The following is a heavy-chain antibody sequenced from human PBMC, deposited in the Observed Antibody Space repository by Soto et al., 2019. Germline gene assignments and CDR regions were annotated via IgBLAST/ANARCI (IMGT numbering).Heavy chain of an antibody. D-gene: IGHD3-22*01. J-gene: IGHJ3*02. CDR2: IKQDGSEK. V-gene: IGHV3-7*03. Sequence: PGGSLRLSCAASGFTFSSYWMSWVRQAPGKGLEWVANIKQDGSEKYYVDSVKGRFTISRDNAKNSLYLQMNSLRAEDTAVYYCARSSHYDSSGYCYRGELGFAFDIWGQGTMVTVSS. CDR3: ARSSHYDSSGYCYRGELGFAFDI. CDR1: GFTFSSYW.